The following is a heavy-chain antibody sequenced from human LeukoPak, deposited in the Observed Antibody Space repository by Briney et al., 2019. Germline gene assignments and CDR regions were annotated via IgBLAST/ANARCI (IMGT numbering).Heavy chain of an antibody. CDR3: ARSSSKIAAAGKYCDY. CDR1: GGSISSYY. D-gene: IGHD6-13*01. J-gene: IGHJ4*02. V-gene: IGHV4-59*12. CDR2: THYSGST. Sequence: SETLSLTCTVSGGSISSYYWSWIRQPPGKGLEWIGYTHYSGSTNYNPSLKSRVTISVDTSKNQFSLKLSSVTAADTAVYYCARSSSKIAAAGKYCDYWGQGTLVSVSS.